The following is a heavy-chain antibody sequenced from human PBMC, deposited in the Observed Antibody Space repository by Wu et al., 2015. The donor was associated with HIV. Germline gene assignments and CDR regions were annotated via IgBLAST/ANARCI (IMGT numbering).Heavy chain of an antibody. Sequence: QVQLVQSGAEVKKPGSSVRVSCTASGGTFTSYAVSWVRQAPGQGLEWMGGINPLFGTTKHAQKFQDRVTFTTDESKTTAYMELSSLRSEDTAVYYCARNTDSVATSLYSLGVWGHGTTVTVSS. D-gene: IGHD5-12*01. J-gene: IGHJ6*02. V-gene: IGHV1-69*05. CDR1: GGTFTSYA. CDR2: INPLFGTT. CDR3: ARNTDSVATSLYSLGV.